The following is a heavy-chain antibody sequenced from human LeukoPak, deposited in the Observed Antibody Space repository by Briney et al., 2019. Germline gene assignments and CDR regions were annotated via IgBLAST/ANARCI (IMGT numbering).Heavy chain of an antibody. J-gene: IGHJ3*02. CDR2: FHNSGTS. D-gene: IGHD2-2*01. CDR1: DDSISDYY. Sequence: SETLSLTCTVSDDSISDYYRGWIRQPPGKGLEWIGYFHNSGTSTYNPSLKSRVTISVDTSKNQFSLKLSSVTAADTAVYYCARPSIPSAAASALDIWGQGTMVTVSS. CDR3: ARPSIPSAAASALDI. V-gene: IGHV4-59*08.